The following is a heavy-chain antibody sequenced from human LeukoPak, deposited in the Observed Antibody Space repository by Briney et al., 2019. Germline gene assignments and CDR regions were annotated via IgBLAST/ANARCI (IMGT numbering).Heavy chain of an antibody. D-gene: IGHD6-6*01. J-gene: IGHJ5*02. CDR3: ARVLLGYSSSSLSHWFDP. Sequence: SETLSLTCTVSGGSISSYYWSWIRQPPGKGLEWIGYIYYSGSTNYNPSLKSRVTISVDTSKNQFSLKLSSVTAADTAVYYCARVLLGYSSSSLSHWFDPWGQGTLVTVSS. V-gene: IGHV4-59*01. CDR1: GGSISSYY. CDR2: IYYSGST.